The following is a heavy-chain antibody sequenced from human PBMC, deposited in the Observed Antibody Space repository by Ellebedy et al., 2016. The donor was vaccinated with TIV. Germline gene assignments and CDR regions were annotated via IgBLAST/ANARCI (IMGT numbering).Heavy chain of an antibody. CDR1: GFTFSSFP. CDR3: ARVHNGNTGGDY. D-gene: IGHD5-18*01. Sequence: GESLKISXAASGFTFSSFPMTWVRQAPGKGLEWISYITGGSSTMLYADSVKGRFTISRDNAENSLYLQMNSLRDEDTAMYYCARVHNGNTGGDYWGQGTLVTVSS. V-gene: IGHV3-48*02. J-gene: IGHJ4*02. CDR2: ITGGSSTM.